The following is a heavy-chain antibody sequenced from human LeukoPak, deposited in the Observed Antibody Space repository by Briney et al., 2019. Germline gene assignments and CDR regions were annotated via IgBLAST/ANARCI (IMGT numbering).Heavy chain of an antibody. Sequence: GGSLRLSCAASGFTFSSYEMDWVRQAPGKGLEWVSVIYSGGSTYYADSVKGRFTISRDNSKNTLYLQMNSLRAEDTAVYYCAKLREWELPDLFDYWGQGTLVTVSS. J-gene: IGHJ4*02. V-gene: IGHV3-66*04. CDR2: IYSGGST. CDR1: GFTFSSYE. D-gene: IGHD1-26*01. CDR3: AKLREWELPDLFDY.